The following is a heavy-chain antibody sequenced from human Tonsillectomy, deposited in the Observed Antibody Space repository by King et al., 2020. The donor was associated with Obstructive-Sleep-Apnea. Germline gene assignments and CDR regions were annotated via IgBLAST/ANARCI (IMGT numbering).Heavy chain of an antibody. J-gene: IGHJ6*02. D-gene: IGHD3-10*01. CDR1: GFTFDDYA. CDR2: IGWNSGTI. Sequence: QLVQSGGGLVQPGRSLRLSCAVSGFTFDDYAMHWVRQAPGKGLEWGSGIGWNSGTIGYVDSVKGRFTISRDNAKNSLYLQMNSLRAEDTALYYCVKGDYGSGQSGGDVWGQGTTVTVSS. CDR3: VKGDYGSGQSGGDV. V-gene: IGHV3-9*01.